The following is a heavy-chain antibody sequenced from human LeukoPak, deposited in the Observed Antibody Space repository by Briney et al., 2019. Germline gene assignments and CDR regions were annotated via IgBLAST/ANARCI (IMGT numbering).Heavy chain of an antibody. Sequence: GGSLRLSCAASGFTVSSSYMTWVRQAPGKGLEWVSAISKSGDITYYADSVKGRFAISRDNSRNTLYVQMNSLRAEDTAVYYCAKGTYYDYSGSLDYWGQGTLVTVSS. CDR2: ISKSGDIT. CDR3: AKGTYYDYSGSLDY. J-gene: IGHJ4*02. V-gene: IGHV3-23*01. CDR1: GFTVSSSY. D-gene: IGHD3-22*01.